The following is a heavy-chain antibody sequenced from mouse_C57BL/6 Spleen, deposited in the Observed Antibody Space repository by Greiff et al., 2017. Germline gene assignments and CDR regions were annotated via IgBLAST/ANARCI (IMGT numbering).Heavy chain of an antibody. J-gene: IGHJ4*01. D-gene: IGHD2-5*01. Sequence: VKLQESGAELVRPGTSVKLSCKASGYTFTSYWMHWVKQRPGQGLEWIGVIDPSDSYTNYNQKFKGKATLTVDTSSSTAYMQLSSLTSEDSAVYYCARNYSNMDYWGQGTSVTVSS. CDR1: GYTFTSYW. V-gene: IGHV1-59*01. CDR2: IDPSDSYT. CDR3: ARNYSNMDY.